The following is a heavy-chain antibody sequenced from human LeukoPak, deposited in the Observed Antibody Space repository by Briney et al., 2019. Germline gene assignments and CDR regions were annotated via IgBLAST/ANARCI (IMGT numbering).Heavy chain of an antibody. CDR2: ISSSSSYI. J-gene: IGHJ6*03. CDR3: ARAWNALAVAGTAYYYYMDV. CDR1: GFTFSSYS. Sequence: GGSLRLSCAASGFTFSSYSRNWVRQAPGKGLEWVSYISSSSSYIYYADSVKGRFTISTDNAKNSLYLQMNSLRAEDTAEYYCARAWNALAVAGTAYYYYMDVWGKGTTVTVSS. V-gene: IGHV3-21*01. D-gene: IGHD6-19*01.